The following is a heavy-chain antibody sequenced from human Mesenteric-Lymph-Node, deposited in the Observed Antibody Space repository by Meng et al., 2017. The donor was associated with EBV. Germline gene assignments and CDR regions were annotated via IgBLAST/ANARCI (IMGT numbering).Heavy chain of an antibody. D-gene: IGHD1-26*01. CDR3: ARWAIVTYYFDS. V-gene: IGHV4-39*06. Sequence: RRQLQESGPGLVKPSETLTLTCRVSGCSISSSSYYWGWIRQPPGKGLEWIGSIYYSGNTYYNPSLKSRVTISVDTSKNQFSLKLSSATAADTAIYYCARWAIVTYYFDSWGQGTLVTVSS. CDR1: GCSISSSSYY. CDR2: IYYSGNT. J-gene: IGHJ4*02.